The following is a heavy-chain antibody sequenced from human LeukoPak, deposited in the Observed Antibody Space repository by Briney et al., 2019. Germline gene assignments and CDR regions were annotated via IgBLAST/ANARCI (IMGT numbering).Heavy chain of an antibody. CDR3: AKDRDDFSPEDY. CDR2: ISGSGGST. D-gene: IGHD3-3*01. Sequence: ETLSLTCTVSGGSISSSSYYWGWVRQAPGKGLEWVSAISGSGGSTYYADSVKGRFTISRDNSKNTLYLQMNSLRAEDTAVYYCAKDRDDFSPEDYWGQGTLVTVSS. CDR1: GGSISSSSYY. J-gene: IGHJ4*02. V-gene: IGHV3-23*01.